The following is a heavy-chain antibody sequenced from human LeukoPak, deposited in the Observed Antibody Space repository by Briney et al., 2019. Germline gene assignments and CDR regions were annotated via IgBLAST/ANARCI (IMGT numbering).Heavy chain of an antibody. CDR2: ISSSGSTI. Sequence: GGSLRLSCAASGFTFNSYEMNWLRQAPGKGLEWVSYISSSGSTIYYADSVKGRFTISRDNAKNSLYLQMNSLRAEDTAVYYCAELGITMIGGVWGKGTTVTIFS. D-gene: IGHD3-10*02. CDR1: GFTFNSYE. CDR3: AELGITMIGGV. J-gene: IGHJ6*04. V-gene: IGHV3-48*03.